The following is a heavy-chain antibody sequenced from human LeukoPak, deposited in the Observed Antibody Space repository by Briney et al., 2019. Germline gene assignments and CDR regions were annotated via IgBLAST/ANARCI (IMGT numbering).Heavy chain of an antibody. V-gene: IGHV1-69*05. J-gene: IGHJ6*03. CDR3: ARERPYGGNPDAPNYYMDV. D-gene: IGHD4-23*01. Sequence: GASVKVSCKASGGTFSSYAISWVRQAPGQGLEWMGGIIPIFGTANYAQKFQGRVTITTDESTGTAYMELSSLRSEDTAVYYRARERPYGGNPDAPNYYMDVWGKGTTVTVSS. CDR1: GGTFSSYA. CDR2: IIPIFGTA.